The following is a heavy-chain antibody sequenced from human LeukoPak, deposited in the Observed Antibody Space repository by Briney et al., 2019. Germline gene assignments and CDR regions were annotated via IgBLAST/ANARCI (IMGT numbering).Heavy chain of an antibody. D-gene: IGHD2-2*01. Sequence: GGSLRLSCAASGFGFSNYAVHWVRQAPGKGLDWVAAISYDGSNEYYADSVKGRFTISRDNSKNTLYLQMNSLRAEDTAVYYCAKFGLDYCSSTSCYPFHYYYGMDVWGQGTTVTVSS. V-gene: IGHV3-30*04. J-gene: IGHJ6*02. CDR1: GFGFSNYA. CDR2: ISYDGSNE. CDR3: AKFGLDYCSSTSCYPFHYYYGMDV.